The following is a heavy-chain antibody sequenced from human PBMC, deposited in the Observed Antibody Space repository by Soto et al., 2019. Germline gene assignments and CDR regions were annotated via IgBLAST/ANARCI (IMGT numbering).Heavy chain of an antibody. V-gene: IGHV1-69*13. CDR3: ARARAGISNWFDP. CDR2: IIPIFGTA. J-gene: IGHJ5*02. Sequence: SVKVSCKASGGTFSSYAISWVRQAPGQGLEWMGGIIPIFGTANYAQKFQGRVTITADESTSTAYMELSSLRSEDTAVYYCARARAGISNWFDPWGQGTLVTVSS. D-gene: IGHD3-3*02. CDR1: GGTFSSYA.